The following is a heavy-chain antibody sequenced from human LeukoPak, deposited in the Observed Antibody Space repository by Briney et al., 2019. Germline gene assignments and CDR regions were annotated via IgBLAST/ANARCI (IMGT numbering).Heavy chain of an antibody. J-gene: IGHJ3*02. CDR1: DFTFNKDW. V-gene: IGHV3-21*01. D-gene: IGHD6-13*01. Sequence: GGSLRLSCAASDFTFNKDWMNWVRQAPGKGLEWVSSISSSSSYIYYADSVKGRFTISRDNAKNSLYLQMNSLRAEDTAVYYCARDAAAGTRLEDIWGQGTMVTVSS. CDR3: ARDAAAGTRLEDI. CDR2: ISSSSSYI.